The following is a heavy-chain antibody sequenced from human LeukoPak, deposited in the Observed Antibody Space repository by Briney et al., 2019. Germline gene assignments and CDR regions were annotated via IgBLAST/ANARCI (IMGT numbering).Heavy chain of an antibody. J-gene: IGHJ4*02. CDR3: AAVSVDYGDSSFDF. V-gene: IGHV3-15*01. CDR1: GFTFSNAW. CDR2: IKSKTDGGTA. Sequence: GGSLRLSCAASGFTFSNAWMSWVRQPPGKGLEWVGRIKSKTDGGTADYAEPVKGRFTISRDDSKNTLCLQMNFLKTEDTALYYCAAVSVDYGDSSFDFWGQGTLVTVSS. D-gene: IGHD4-17*01.